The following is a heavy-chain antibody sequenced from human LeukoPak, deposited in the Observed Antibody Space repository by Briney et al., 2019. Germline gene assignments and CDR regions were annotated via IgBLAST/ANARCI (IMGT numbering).Heavy chain of an antibody. Sequence: SETLSLTCTVSGGSISSGGSYWSRIRQPAGKGLEWIGRIYTSGSNYAPSLKSRVTMSLDTSKNQFSLKLSSVTAADTAVYYCAKRRDLVGGSGDAFDIWGPGTMVTVSS. CDR1: GGSISSGGSY. D-gene: IGHD3-16*01. CDR2: IYTSGS. J-gene: IGHJ3*02. CDR3: AKRRDLVGGSGDAFDI. V-gene: IGHV4-61*02.